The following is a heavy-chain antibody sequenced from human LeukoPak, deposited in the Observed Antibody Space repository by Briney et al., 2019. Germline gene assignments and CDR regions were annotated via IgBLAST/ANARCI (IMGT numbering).Heavy chain of an antibody. CDR2: INHSGST. J-gene: IGHJ4*02. CDR1: GGSFSGYY. Sequence: SETLSLTCAVYGGSFSGYYWSWIRQPPGKGLEWIGEINHSGSTNYNPPLKSRVTISVDTSKNQFSLKLSSVTAADTAVYYCATATRDYDSSGYDYWGQGTLVTVSS. CDR3: ATATRDYDSSGYDY. D-gene: IGHD3-22*01. V-gene: IGHV4-34*01.